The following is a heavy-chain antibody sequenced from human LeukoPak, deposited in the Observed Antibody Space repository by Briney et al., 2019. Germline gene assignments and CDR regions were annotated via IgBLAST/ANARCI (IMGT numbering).Heavy chain of an antibody. CDR1: GFTFSSYS. CDR3: ARAGRYSYDSSGYYYDAFDF. D-gene: IGHD3-22*01. J-gene: IGHJ3*01. Sequence: TGGSLRLSCAAPGFTFSSYSMNWVRQVPGKGLGWVSYISSSSSTIYYADSVKGRFTISRDNAKNSLYLQMNSLRAEDTAVYYCARAGRYSYDSSGYYYDAFDFWGQGTMVTVSS. CDR2: ISSSSSTI. V-gene: IGHV3-48*01.